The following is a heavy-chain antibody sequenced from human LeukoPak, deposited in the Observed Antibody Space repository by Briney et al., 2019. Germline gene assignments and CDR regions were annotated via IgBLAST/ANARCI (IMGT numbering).Heavy chain of an antibody. CDR2: IPYDGRNR. CDR3: ARDRVRGSTDPYFYGMDV. Sequence: PGGSLRLSCAAAGFTFSSYVTQWVRQAPGKGLEWVALIPYDGRNRYYADSVKGRFTVSRDDSKKALYLQMNNVRTEDTAVYYCARDRVRGSTDPYFYGMDVWGQGTTVTVSS. J-gene: IGHJ6*02. V-gene: IGHV3-30*01. CDR1: GFTFSSYV. D-gene: IGHD3-10*01.